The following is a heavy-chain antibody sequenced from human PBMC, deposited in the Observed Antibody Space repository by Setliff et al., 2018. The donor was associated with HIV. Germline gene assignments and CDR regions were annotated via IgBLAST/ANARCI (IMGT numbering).Heavy chain of an antibody. D-gene: IGHD2-2*01. Sequence: TSETLSLRCTVAGGSISSGDYYWTWIGQHPGKGLEWIGYIYYSGSTYYNPSLKSRVTISVDTSKNQFSLKLSSVTAADTAVYYCARDQMPPDRYLDYWGQGTLVTVSS. V-gene: IGHV4-31*03. CDR3: ARDQMPPDRYLDY. CDR2: IYYSGST. CDR1: GGSISSGDYY. J-gene: IGHJ4*02.